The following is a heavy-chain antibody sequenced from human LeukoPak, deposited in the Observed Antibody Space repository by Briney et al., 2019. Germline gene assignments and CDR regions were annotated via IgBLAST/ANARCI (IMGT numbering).Heavy chain of an antibody. D-gene: IGHD6-19*01. CDR3: ARVGGGWYEW. Sequence: PSETLSLTCTVSGGSISSSSYYWGWIRQPPGKGLEWIGYIYYSGSTNYNPSLKSRVTISVDTSKNQFSLKLSSVTAADTAVYYCARVGGGWYEWWGQGTLVTVSS. CDR2: IYYSGST. J-gene: IGHJ4*02. CDR1: GGSISSSSYY. V-gene: IGHV4-61*05.